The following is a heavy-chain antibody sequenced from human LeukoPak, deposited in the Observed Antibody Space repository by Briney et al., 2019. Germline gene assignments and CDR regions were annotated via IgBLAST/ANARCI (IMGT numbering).Heavy chain of an antibody. D-gene: IGHD3-10*01. V-gene: IGHV5-51*01. CDR3: ARSMVRGVIPPDAFDI. J-gene: IGHJ3*02. CDR2: IYPGDSDV. Sequence: GESLKISCKGSGYSFTSYWIGWVRQLPGKGLEWMGIIYPGDSDVRYSPSFQGQVTISADKSISTAYLQWSSLKASDTAMYYCARSMVRGVIPPDAFDIWGQGTMVTVSS. CDR1: GYSFTSYW.